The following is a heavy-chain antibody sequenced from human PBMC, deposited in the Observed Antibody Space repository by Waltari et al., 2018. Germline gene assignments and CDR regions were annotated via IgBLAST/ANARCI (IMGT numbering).Heavy chain of an antibody. J-gene: IGHJ4*02. CDR1: GGSVSRGSDY. D-gene: IGHD6-19*01. CDR2: ICPSGST. Sequence: QVQLQESGPGLVKPSQTLSLTCTVSGGSVSRGSDYWSWIRQPAGKGLEWVGHICPSGSTTYNPSLKSRVTISRDTSKNQFYLELRSMTAADTAVYYCARSPTGWGYFDHWGQATLVTVSS. V-gene: IGHV4-61*09. CDR3: ARSPTGWGYFDH.